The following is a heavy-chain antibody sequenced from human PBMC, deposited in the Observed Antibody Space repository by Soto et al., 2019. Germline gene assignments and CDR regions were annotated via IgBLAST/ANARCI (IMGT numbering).Heavy chain of an antibody. Sequence: ASVKVSCKASGGTFSSYAISWVRQAPGQGLEWMGGIIPILGIANYAQKFQGRVTITADKSTSTAYMELSSLRSEDTAVYYCARAASTADAFDIWGQGTMVTVSS. D-gene: IGHD1-1*01. V-gene: IGHV1-69*10. CDR3: ARAASTADAFDI. CDR2: IIPILGIA. CDR1: GGTFSSYA. J-gene: IGHJ3*02.